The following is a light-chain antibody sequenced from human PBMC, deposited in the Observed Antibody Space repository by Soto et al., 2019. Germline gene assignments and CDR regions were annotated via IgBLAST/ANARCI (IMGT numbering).Light chain of an antibody. V-gene: IGLV1-44*01. CDR1: SSNIGSNT. CDR2: NNN. CDR3: AAWDDSLNGPV. Sequence: QSVLTQPPSASGTPGQRVTISCSVSSSNIGSNTVNWYQHLPGTAPKLIIYNNNQRPSGVPDRFSGSKSGTSASLAISGLQSEDEADYYCAAWDDSLNGPVFGGGTKLTVL. J-gene: IGLJ2*01.